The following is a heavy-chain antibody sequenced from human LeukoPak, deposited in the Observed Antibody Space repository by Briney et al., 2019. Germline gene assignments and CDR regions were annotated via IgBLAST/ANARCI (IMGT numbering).Heavy chain of an antibody. D-gene: IGHD1-26*01. CDR3: ARDTWWELLGFDY. CDR2: IKQDGNEK. Sequence: PGGSLRLSCAASGFTFSSYWMSWVRQAPGKGLEWVANIKQDGNEKYYVDSVKGRFTISRDNAKNSLYPQMNSLRAEDTAVYYCARDTWWELLGFDYWGQGTLVTVSS. J-gene: IGHJ4*02. CDR1: GFTFSSYW. V-gene: IGHV3-7*01.